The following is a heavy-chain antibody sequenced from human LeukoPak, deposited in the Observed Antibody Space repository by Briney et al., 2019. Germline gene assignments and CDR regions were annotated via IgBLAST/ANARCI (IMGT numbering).Heavy chain of an antibody. Sequence: SQTLSLTCTVSDGSISSGGYYWSWIRQHPGKGLEWIGYIYYSGSTNYNPSLKSRVTISIDTSKNQFSLKLTSVTAADTAKYYCAVKMPTTKLGFDSWGQGTLVTVSS. D-gene: IGHD5-24*01. CDR3: AVKMPTTKLGFDS. CDR2: IYYSGST. CDR1: DGSISSGGYY. V-gene: IGHV4-31*03. J-gene: IGHJ4*02.